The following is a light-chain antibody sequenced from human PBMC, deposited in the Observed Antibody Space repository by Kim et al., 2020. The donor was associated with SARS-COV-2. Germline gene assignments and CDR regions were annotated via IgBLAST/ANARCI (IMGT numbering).Light chain of an antibody. CDR3: SSYAVTNAWV. J-gene: IGLJ3*02. Sequence: QSALTQPPSASGSPGQSVTISCTGTNNDIGGYNYVSWYQQHPGEAPKLIIREVTRRPSGVPDRFSGSKSGNTASLTVSGLQAADEAIYYFSSYAVTNAWVFGGGTQLTVL. CDR2: EVT. CDR1: NNDIGGYNY. V-gene: IGLV2-8*01.